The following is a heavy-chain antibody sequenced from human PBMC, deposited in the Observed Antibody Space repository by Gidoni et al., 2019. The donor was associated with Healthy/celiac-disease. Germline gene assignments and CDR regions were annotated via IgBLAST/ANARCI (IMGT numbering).Heavy chain of an antibody. CDR2: ISSSGSTI. V-gene: IGHV3-48*03. CDR1: GFTFSSYE. D-gene: IGHD4-17*01. CDR3: ARDETGFCDYGDYRCWGY. J-gene: IGHJ4*02. Sequence: EVQLVESGGGLVQPGGSLRLSCAASGFTFSSYEMNWVRQAPGKGLEWVSYISSSGSTIYYADSVKGRFTISRDNAKNSLYLQMNSLRAEDTAVYYCARDETGFCDYGDYRCWGYWGQGTLVTVSS.